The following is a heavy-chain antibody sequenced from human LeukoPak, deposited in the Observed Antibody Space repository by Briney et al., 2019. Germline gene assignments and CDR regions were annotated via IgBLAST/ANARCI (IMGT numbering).Heavy chain of an antibody. CDR2: ISGSGGST. Sequence: GGSLRLSCAASGFTFSSYGMSWVRQAPGKGLEWVSAISGSGGSTYYADSVKGRFTISRDNSKNTLYLQMNSLRAEDTAVYYCARVEEHYERSYWYFDLWGRGTLVTVSS. J-gene: IGHJ2*01. CDR3: ARVEEHYERSYWYFDL. CDR1: GFTFSSYG. V-gene: IGHV3-23*01. D-gene: IGHD3-22*01.